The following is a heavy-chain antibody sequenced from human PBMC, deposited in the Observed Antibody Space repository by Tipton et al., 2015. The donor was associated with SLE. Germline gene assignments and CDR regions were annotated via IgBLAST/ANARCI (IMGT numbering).Heavy chain of an antibody. J-gene: IGHJ4*02. CDR3: ARQGQLTSNWDYFDY. D-gene: IGHD6-13*01. CDR2: ITSSSTTT. Sequence: SLRLSCAASGSTFSSYEMNWVRRAPGKGLEWLSYITSSSTTTWYADSVKGRFTISRDNAKNSLYLQMNSLRAEDTAVYYCARQGQLTSNWDYFDYWGQGTLVTVSS. V-gene: IGHV3-48*03. CDR1: GSTFSSYE.